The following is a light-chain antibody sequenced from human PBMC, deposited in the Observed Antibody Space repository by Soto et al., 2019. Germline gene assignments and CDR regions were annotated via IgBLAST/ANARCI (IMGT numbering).Light chain of an antibody. CDR1: QSISSW. J-gene: IGKJ3*01. Sequence: DIQMTQSPSTLSASVGDRVTITCRASQSISSWLAWYQQKPGKAPKLLIYKASSLESGVPSRFSGSGSGTEFTLTISSLQPDDFATYYCQQSFTFGRTKVDIK. CDR2: KAS. V-gene: IGKV1-5*03. CDR3: QQSFT.